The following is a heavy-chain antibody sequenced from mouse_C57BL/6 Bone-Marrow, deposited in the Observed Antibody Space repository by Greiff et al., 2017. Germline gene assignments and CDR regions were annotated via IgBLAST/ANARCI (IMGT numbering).Heavy chain of an antibody. V-gene: IGHV1-18*01. CDR1: GYTFTDYN. D-gene: IGHD2-10*01. Sequence: EVQLQQSGPELVKPGASVKIPCKASGYTFTDYNMDWVKQGHGKSLEWIGDINPNNGGTIYNQKFKGKATLTVDKSSRTAYMELRSLTSEDTAVYYCARGPTMVTAAWVAYWGQGTLVTVSA. CDR3: ARGPTMVTAAWVAY. CDR2: INPNNGGT. J-gene: IGHJ3*01.